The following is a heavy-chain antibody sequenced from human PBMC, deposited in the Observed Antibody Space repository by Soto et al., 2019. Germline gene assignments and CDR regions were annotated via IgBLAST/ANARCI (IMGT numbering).Heavy chain of an antibody. Sequence: GLLRLSWGASGCTFSSYAMIWVRQAPGKGLEWVSAISGSGGSTYYADSVKGRFTISRDNSKNTLYLQMNSLRAEDTAVYYCAKRGSYYDFDYWGQGTLVPVSS. D-gene: IGHD1-26*01. CDR1: GCTFSSYA. CDR2: ISGSGGST. V-gene: IGHV3-23*01. J-gene: IGHJ4*02. CDR3: AKRGSYYDFDY.